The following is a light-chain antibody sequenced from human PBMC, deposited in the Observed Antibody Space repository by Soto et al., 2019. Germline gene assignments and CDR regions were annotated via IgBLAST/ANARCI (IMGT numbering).Light chain of an antibody. Sequence: DIQMTQSHSTLSASVGDRVTITCRASQSISSWLAWYQQKPGKAPKLLIYDASSLESGVPSRFSGSGSGTEFTLAISSLQPDDFATYYCQQYNSYSLLTFGGGTKVDIK. J-gene: IGKJ4*01. CDR2: DAS. CDR3: QQYNSYSLLT. CDR1: QSISSW. V-gene: IGKV1-5*01.